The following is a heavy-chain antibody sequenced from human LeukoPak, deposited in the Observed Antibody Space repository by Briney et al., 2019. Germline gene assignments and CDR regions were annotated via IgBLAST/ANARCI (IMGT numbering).Heavy chain of an antibody. V-gene: IGHV3-21*01. CDR1: GFTFSSYS. CDR2: ISSSSSYI. D-gene: IGHD6-13*01. CDR3: ARESRVAAAGSRYFDY. Sequence: GGSLRLSCAASGFTFSSYSMNWVRQAPGKGLEWVSSISSSSSYIYYADSVKGRFTISRDNAKNSLYLQMNSLRAEDTAVYYCARESRVAAAGSRYFDYWGQGTLVTVSS. J-gene: IGHJ4*02.